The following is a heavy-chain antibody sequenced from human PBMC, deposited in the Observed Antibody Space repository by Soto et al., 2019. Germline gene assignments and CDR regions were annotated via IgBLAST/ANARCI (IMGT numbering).Heavy chain of an antibody. V-gene: IGHV4-34*01. D-gene: IGHD6-13*01. CDR2: INHSGST. CDR1: GGSFSGYY. Sequence: QVQLQQWGAGLLKPSETLSLTCAVYGGSFSGYYWSWIRQPPGKGLEWIGEINHSGSTNYNPSLKSRVTISVDTSKNQFSLKLSSVTAADTAVYYCAICELDGSSGAFDIWGQGTMVTVSS. J-gene: IGHJ3*02. CDR3: AICELDGSSGAFDI.